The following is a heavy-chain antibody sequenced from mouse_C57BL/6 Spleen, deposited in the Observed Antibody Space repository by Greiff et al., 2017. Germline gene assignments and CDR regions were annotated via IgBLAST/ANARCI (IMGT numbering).Heavy chain of an antibody. CDR2: INPSSGYT. V-gene: IGHV1-7*01. CDR3: ASSGVYYDYDGFAY. Sequence: VQLQQSGAELAKPGASVKLSCKASGYTFTRYWMHWVKQRPGQGLEWIGYINPSSGYTKYNQKFKDQATLTADKSSSTASMQLSSLTYEDSAVYYCASSGVYYDYDGFAYWGQGTLVTVSA. CDR1: GYTFTRYW. D-gene: IGHD2-4*01. J-gene: IGHJ3*01.